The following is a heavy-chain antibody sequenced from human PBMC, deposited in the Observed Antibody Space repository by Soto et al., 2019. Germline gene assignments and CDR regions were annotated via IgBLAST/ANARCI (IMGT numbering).Heavy chain of an antibody. D-gene: IGHD3-3*01. CDR1: GFTFSSYS. Sequence: GGSLRLSCAASGFTFSSYSMNWVRQAPGKGLEWVSSISSSSSYIYYADSVKGRFTISRDNAKNSLYLQMNSLRAEDTAVYYCARRTPDYDFWSGPFDYWGQGTLVTVSS. V-gene: IGHV3-21*01. J-gene: IGHJ4*02. CDR3: ARRTPDYDFWSGPFDY. CDR2: ISSSSSYI.